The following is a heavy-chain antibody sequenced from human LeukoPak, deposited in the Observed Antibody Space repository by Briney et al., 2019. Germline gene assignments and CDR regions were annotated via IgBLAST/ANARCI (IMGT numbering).Heavy chain of an antibody. D-gene: IGHD3-22*01. CDR3: ARGQYDNSGYRFDY. J-gene: IGHJ4*02. Sequence: PGGSLRLSCAASEFTVTTNHMTWVRQAPGKGLEWVSVIYSGGSTYYADSVKGRFTISRDNSKNTLYLQMNSLRAEDTAVYYCARGQYDNSGYRFDYWGQGTLVTVSS. CDR1: EFTVTTNH. CDR2: IYSGGST. V-gene: IGHV3-66*01.